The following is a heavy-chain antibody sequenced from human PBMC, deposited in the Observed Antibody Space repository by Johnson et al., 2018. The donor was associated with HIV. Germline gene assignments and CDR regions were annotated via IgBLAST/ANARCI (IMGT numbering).Heavy chain of an antibody. Sequence: VQLVESGGGVVQPGRSMRLSCAASGFTFSSNYMSWVRQAPGKGLEWVSVIYSDGSTYYSDSVKGRFTISRDNSKNTVHLQMNSLRAEDTAVYYCARHNWNDLAFDIWGQGTMVTVSS. D-gene: IGHD1-20*01. CDR1: GFTFSSNY. V-gene: IGHV3-66*04. J-gene: IGHJ3*02. CDR3: ARHNWNDLAFDI. CDR2: IYSDGST.